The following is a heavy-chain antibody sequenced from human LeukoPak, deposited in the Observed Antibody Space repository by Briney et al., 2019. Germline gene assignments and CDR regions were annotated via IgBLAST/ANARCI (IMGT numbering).Heavy chain of an antibody. CDR1: GFTFTAYG. V-gene: IGHV3-30*02. Sequence: GGSLRLSCAASGFTFTAYGMQWVRQAPGKGLEWVAFVRYNGNDKYYADSVKGRFTISRDNSKNTVDLQMDSLRAEDTAVYYCAKAGSGWYAPCWGQGTLVTVS. J-gene: IGHJ4*02. CDR3: AKAGSGWYAPC. CDR2: VRYNGNDK. D-gene: IGHD6-19*01.